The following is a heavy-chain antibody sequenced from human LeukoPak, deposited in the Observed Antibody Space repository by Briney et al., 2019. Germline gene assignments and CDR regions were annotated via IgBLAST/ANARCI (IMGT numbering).Heavy chain of an antibody. Sequence: GGSLRLSCAASGFTFSSYAMSWVRQAPGKGLEWVSAISGSGGSTYYADSVKGRFTISRDNSKNTLYLQMNSLRMDDTAVYYCAKRSSDYYWGFDYWGQGTLVTVSS. CDR1: GFTFSSYA. V-gene: IGHV3-23*01. CDR2: ISGSGGST. D-gene: IGHD3-22*01. CDR3: AKRSSDYYWGFDY. J-gene: IGHJ4*02.